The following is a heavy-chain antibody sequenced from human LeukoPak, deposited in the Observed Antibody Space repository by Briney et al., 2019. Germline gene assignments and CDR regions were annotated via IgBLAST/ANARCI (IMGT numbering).Heavy chain of an antibody. CDR2: IVVGSGNT. J-gene: IGHJ3*02. V-gene: IGHV1-58*01. D-gene: IGHD5-24*01. CDR1: GFTFSRTV. Sequence: SVKVSCKASGFTFSRTVLNWVRQARGQRPEWIGWIVVGSGNTTYAQKFQERLTITRDMSTSTAYMELSSLRSDDTAVYYCAAATKGAFDIWGQGTMVTVSS. CDR3: AAATKGAFDI.